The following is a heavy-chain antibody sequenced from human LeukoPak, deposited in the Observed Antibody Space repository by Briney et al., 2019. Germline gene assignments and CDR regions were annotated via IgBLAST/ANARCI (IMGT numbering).Heavy chain of an antibody. CDR2: IRLDGGHK. D-gene: IGHD5-18*01. CDR1: GFTFSDHG. J-gene: IGHJ4*02. CDR3: TKVGNGYTADY. Sequence: GGSLRLSCAASGFTFSDHGMHWVRQAPGKGLEWVTFIRLDGGHKYYADSVKGRFTISRDNSKNTLYLQMNSLSAEDTAVYYCTKVGNGYTADYWGQGTLVTVSS. V-gene: IGHV3-30*02.